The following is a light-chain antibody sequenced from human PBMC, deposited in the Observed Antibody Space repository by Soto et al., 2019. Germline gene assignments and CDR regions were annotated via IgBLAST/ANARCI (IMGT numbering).Light chain of an antibody. Sequence: DIQMTQSPSTLSASVGDRVTITCRASQSISGSLAWYQQKPGKAPKLLIYEASNLKSGVPSRFSGSGSGTQYTLTIRSLQPDYCASYYCQQYHGYWTFGQGTRVDIK. CDR2: EAS. CDR3: QQYHGYWT. V-gene: IGKV1-5*03. CDR1: QSISGS. J-gene: IGKJ1*01.